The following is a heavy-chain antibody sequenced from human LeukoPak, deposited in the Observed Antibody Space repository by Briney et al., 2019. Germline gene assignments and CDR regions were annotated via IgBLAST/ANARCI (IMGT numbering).Heavy chain of an antibody. Sequence: GGSLRLSCAASGFTFSSYAMHWVRQAPGKGLEWVAVISYDGSNKYFADSVKGRFTISRDNSNNTLYLQMNGLRAEDTAVYYCARGLQSGTQRGYFDSWGQGTLVTVSS. V-gene: IGHV3-30-3*01. D-gene: IGHD3-10*01. CDR3: ARGLQSGTQRGYFDS. CDR1: GFTFSSYA. CDR2: ISYDGSNK. J-gene: IGHJ4*02.